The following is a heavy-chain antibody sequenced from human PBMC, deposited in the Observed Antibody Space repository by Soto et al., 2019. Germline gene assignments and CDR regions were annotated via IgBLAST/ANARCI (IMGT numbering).Heavy chain of an antibody. V-gene: IGHV3-9*01. CDR2: ISWNSGSI. Sequence: EVQLVESGGTLVEPGRSLRLSCAASGFTFDDYAMHWVRQAPGKGLEWVASISWNSGSIGYADSVKGRFTSSRDNAKNSLALQMNSLRPEDTSLYYCVKDTWYNNTWYLDYWGQGTLVTVSS. CDR1: GFTFDDYA. J-gene: IGHJ4*02. CDR3: VKDTWYNNTWYLDY. D-gene: IGHD6-13*01.